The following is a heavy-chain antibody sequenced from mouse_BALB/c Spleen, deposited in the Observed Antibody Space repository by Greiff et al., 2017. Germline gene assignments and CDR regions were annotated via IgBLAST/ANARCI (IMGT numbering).Heavy chain of an antibody. CDR3: TRSFYYGSSYWYFDV. CDR1: GYTFTSYW. CDR2: IYPGSGST. Sequence: LQQPGSELVRPGASVKLSCTASGYTFTSYWMPWVKQRHGQGLEWIGNIYPGSGSTNYDEKFKSKGTLTVDTSSSTAYMHLSSLTSEDSAVYYCTRSFYYGSSYWYFDVWGAGTTVTVSS. D-gene: IGHD1-1*01. V-gene: IGHV1S22*01. J-gene: IGHJ1*01.